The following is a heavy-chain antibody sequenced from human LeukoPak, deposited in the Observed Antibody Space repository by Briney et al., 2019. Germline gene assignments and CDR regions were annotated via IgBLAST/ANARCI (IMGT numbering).Heavy chain of an antibody. CDR3: ARHAPVTSYYDSSGYTPGYYFDY. CDR1: GGSIRSSSYY. V-gene: IGHV4-39*01. J-gene: IGHJ4*02. Sequence: PSETLPLTCTVSGGSIRSSSYYWGWIRQPPGKGLEWIGSIYYSGSTYYNPSLKSRVTISVDTSKNQFSLKLSSVTAADTAVYYCARHAPVTSYYDSSGYTPGYYFDYWGQGTLVTVSS. D-gene: IGHD3-22*01. CDR2: IYYSGST.